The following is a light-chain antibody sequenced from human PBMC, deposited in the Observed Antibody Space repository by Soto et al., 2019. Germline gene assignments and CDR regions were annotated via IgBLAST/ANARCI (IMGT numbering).Light chain of an antibody. CDR3: QQYFSTPLT. CDR2: WAS. CDR1: QSLLFSSLNKTF. Sequence: DIVMTQSPDSLAVFLGERATISCQSSQSLLFSSLNKTFFAWYQQKPGQPPQVLVRWASTRESGVPDRFSGSGSETDFTLTISSVQAADVAVYYCQQYFSTPLTFGGGTKVSIK. J-gene: IGKJ4*01. V-gene: IGKV4-1*01.